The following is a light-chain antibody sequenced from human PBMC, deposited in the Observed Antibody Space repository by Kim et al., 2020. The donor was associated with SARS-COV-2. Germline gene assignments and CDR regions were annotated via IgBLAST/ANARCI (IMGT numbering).Light chain of an antibody. J-gene: IGLJ2*01. CDR1: SNNIGFYNY. CDR3: CSYAGDYVI. Sequence: PGPSVTISGTGASNNIGFYNYVSWYQHHPGRAPKLIIYDVTKRPSGVPDRFSGSKSGNTASLTVSGLQSEDEADYYCCSYAGDYVIFGGGTQLTVL. V-gene: IGLV2-11*01. CDR2: DVT.